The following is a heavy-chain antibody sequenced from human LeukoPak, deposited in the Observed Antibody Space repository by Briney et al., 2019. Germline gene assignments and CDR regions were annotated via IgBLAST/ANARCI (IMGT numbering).Heavy chain of an antibody. CDR2: ISYDGSNK. CDR1: GFTFSSYA. Sequence: PGRSLRLSCAASGFTFSSYAMHWVRQAPGKGLEWVAVISYDGSNKYYADSVKGRFTISRDNSKNTLYLQMNSLRAEDTAVYYCARGGRRYCSGGSCYLCYWGQGTLVTVSS. V-gene: IGHV3-30*04. D-gene: IGHD2-15*01. CDR3: ARGGRRYCSGGSCYLCY. J-gene: IGHJ4*02.